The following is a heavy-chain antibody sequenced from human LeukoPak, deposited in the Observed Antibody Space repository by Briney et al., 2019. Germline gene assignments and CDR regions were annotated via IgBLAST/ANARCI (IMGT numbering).Heavy chain of an antibody. V-gene: IGHV3-20*04. CDR2: INWNGGST. CDR3: ARAQTYGDSRLLLDY. CDR1: GFTFGNYG. Sequence: GGSLRLSCAASGFTFGNYGMSWVRPAPGKGLEWVSGINWNGGSTGYAVSVEGRFTISRDNAKNSQYLQMNSLRAEDTALYYCARAQTYGDSRLLLDYWGQGTLVTVSS. J-gene: IGHJ4*02. D-gene: IGHD4-17*01.